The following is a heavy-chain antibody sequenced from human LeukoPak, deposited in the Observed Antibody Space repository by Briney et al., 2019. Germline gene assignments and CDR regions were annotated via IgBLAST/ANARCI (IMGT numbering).Heavy chain of an antibody. V-gene: IGHV4-39*01. J-gene: IGHJ4*02. CDR2: IYFSGGT. CDR1: GDSISSSNCY. Sequence: PSETLSLTCTVSGDSISSSNCYWGWIRQPPGKGLEWIGSIYFSGGTYYNASLKSRVTISVDTSKNQFSLKLSSVTAADTAVYYCARGLRFDYWGQGTLVTVSS. CDR3: ARGLRFDY. D-gene: IGHD4-17*01.